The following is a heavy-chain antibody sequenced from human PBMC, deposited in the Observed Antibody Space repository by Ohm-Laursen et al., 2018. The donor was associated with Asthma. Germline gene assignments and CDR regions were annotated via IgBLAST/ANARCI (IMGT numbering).Heavy chain of an antibody. D-gene: IGHD1/OR15-1a*01. CDR1: GFIVSTKF. V-gene: IGHV3-53*01. J-gene: IGHJ3*02. Sequence: SLRLSCAASGFIVSTKFMIWVRQAPGKGLDWVSVIFGSTGTNYADSVKGRFTISRDNSKNTIYLQMNSLRAEDTAVYYCAISLTTPGAFDIWGQGTMITASS. CDR2: IFGSTGT. CDR3: AISLTTPGAFDI.